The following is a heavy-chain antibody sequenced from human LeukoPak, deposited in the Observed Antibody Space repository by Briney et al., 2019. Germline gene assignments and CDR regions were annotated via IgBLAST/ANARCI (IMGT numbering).Heavy chain of an antibody. Sequence: PGGSLRLSCAASGFTFDDYAMHWVRQAPGKGLEWVSGISWNSGSIGYADSVKGRFTISRDNAKNTLYLQMNSLRAEDTAVYYCARGGVYSSSAPDYWGQGTLVTVSS. CDR2: ISWNSGSI. CDR1: GFTFDDYA. V-gene: IGHV3-9*01. CDR3: ARGGVYSSSAPDY. J-gene: IGHJ4*02. D-gene: IGHD6-6*01.